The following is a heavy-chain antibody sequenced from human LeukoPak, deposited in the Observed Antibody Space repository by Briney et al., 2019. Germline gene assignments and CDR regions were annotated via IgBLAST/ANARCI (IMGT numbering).Heavy chain of an antibody. J-gene: IGHJ4*02. CDR3: AKAPVTTCSGAYCYPFDY. D-gene: IGHD2-15*01. CDR1: GFTVSSNS. CDR2: ISVSGNT. Sequence: PGGSLRLSCTVSGFTVSSNSMSWVRQGPGKGLEWVSAISVSGNTYHADSVKGRFTISRDSSKNTLYLQMNSLRVEDAAVYYCAKAPVTTCSGAYCYPFDYWGQGTLVTVSS. V-gene: IGHV3-53*01.